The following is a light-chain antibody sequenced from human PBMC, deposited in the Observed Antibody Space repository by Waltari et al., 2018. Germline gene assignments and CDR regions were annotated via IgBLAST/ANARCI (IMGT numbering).Light chain of an antibody. CDR1: QSVSSN. J-gene: IGKJ4*02. CDR2: GAS. V-gene: IGKV3-15*01. CDR3: QQYNNWPPL. Sequence: DIVMTQSPATLSVSPGESATLSCRASQSVSSNLAWYQQKPGQPPRLLIYGASTRATGIPARFSGSGSGTEFTRTISSLQSEEFAVYYWQQYNNWPPLFGGGTKVEIK.